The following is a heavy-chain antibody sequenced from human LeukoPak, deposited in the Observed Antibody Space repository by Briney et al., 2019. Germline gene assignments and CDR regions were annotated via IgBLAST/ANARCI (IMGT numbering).Heavy chain of an antibody. CDR3: AREGPSSGYPVDY. D-gene: IGHD6-19*01. CDR2: ISSSSSTI. Sequence: QTGGSLRLSCAASGFTFSNAWMNWVRQAPGKGLEWVSYISSSSSTIYYADSVKGRFTISRDNAKNSLYLQMNSLRAEDTAVYYCAREGPSSGYPVDYWGQGTLVTVSS. CDR1: GFTFSNAW. J-gene: IGHJ4*02. V-gene: IGHV3-48*04.